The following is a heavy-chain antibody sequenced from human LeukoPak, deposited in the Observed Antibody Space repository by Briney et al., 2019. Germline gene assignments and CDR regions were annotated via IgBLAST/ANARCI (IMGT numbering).Heavy chain of an antibody. J-gene: IGHJ3*02. CDR2: IYYSGST. CDR1: GGSISSYY. CDR3: AGHYEGAFDI. Sequence: SETLSLTCTVPGGSISSYYWSWIRQPPGKGLEWIGDIYYSGSTNYKPSLKSRVTISVDTSKNQFSLKLSSVTAADTAVYYCAGHYEGAFDIWGQGTMVTVSS. D-gene: IGHD4-17*01. V-gene: IGHV4-59*01.